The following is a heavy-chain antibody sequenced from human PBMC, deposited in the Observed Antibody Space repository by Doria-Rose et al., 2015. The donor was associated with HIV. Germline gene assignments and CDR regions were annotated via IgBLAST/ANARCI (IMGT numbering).Heavy chain of an antibody. Sequence: VQLVQSGGGLVRPGGSLRLSCATSGFTFSSHRINWVRQAPAKGLEWVSSISSTSAYINYADSVRGRFTTSRDNARNSLYLQMDSLRAEDTAIYYCATGVTLDYWGQGTLVTVSS. D-gene: IGHD3-10*01. J-gene: IGHJ4*02. CDR1: GFTFSSHR. CDR2: ISSTSAYI. CDR3: ATGVTLDY. V-gene: IGHV3-21*01.